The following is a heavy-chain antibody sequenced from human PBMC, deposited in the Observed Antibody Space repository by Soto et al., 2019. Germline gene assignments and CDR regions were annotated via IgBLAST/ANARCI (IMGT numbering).Heavy chain of an antibody. J-gene: IGHJ4*02. CDR1: GGCISSSSYY. CDR2: IYYSGST. CDR3: ARHPVNRVVAATRGRTGFDY. D-gene: IGHD2-15*01. Sequence: PSETLSLTCTVSGGCISSSSYYWGWIRQPPGKGLEWIGSIYYSGSTYYNPSLKSRVTISVDTSKNQFSLKLSSVTAADTAVYYCARHPVNRVVAATRGRTGFDYWGQGTLVTVSS. V-gene: IGHV4-39*01.